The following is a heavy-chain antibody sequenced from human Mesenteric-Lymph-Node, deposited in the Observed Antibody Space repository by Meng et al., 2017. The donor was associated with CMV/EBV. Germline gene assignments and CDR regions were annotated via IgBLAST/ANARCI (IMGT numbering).Heavy chain of an antibody. CDR1: WVGISSDNAG. V-gene: IGHV6-1*01. D-gene: IGHD3-16*01. CDR3: AYFGDLPPLW. J-gene: IGHJ4*02. Sequence: QIPLQEEVPRTVKPPQTLSVTCTVAWVGISSDNAGWIWIRQSPSRGLEWLGRTYYGYDCYNDYAVSVKSRISVNLDTSKNQLSLHLNFVTPEDTAVYYCAYFGDLPPLWWGQGTLVTVSS. CDR2: TYYGYDCYN.